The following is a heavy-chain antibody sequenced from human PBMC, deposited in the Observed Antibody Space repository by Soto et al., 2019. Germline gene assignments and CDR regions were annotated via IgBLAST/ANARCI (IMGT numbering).Heavy chain of an antibody. Sequence: QVQLVQSGAEVKKPGSSVKVSCKASGGTFSSYAISWVRQAPGQGLEWMGGIIPISGTANYAQKFQGRVTITAEESTSTAYLELSSLGSEETAVYYCARSQGSSTSLEIYYYYYYGMDVWGQGTTVTVSS. J-gene: IGHJ6*02. CDR3: ARSQGSSTSLEIYYYYYYGMDV. CDR1: GGTFSSYA. V-gene: IGHV1-69*01. CDR2: IIPISGTA. D-gene: IGHD2-2*01.